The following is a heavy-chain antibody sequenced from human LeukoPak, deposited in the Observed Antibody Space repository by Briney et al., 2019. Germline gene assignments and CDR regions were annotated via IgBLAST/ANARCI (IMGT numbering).Heavy chain of an antibody. CDR2: ISGYNGNT. J-gene: IGHJ4*02. CDR3: ARDRGTVTTRGDY. CDR1: GYTFTELG. D-gene: IGHD4-17*01. Sequence: ASVKVSCKTSGYTFTELGVSWVRQAPGQGLEWMGWISGYNGNTNYAQNLQDRVTMTTDTSTSTAYMELWSLTSDDTTVYYCARDRGTVTTRGDYWGQGTLVTVSS. V-gene: IGHV1-18*01.